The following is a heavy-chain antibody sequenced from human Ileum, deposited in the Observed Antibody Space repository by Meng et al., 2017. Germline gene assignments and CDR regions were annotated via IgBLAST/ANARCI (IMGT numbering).Heavy chain of an antibody. CDR3: ARGGGRYGPDFDY. CDR2: INHSGST. J-gene: IGHJ4*02. CDR1: GGAFSGYY. V-gene: IGHV4-34*01. D-gene: IGHD3-16*01. Sequence: QVQLQQGGAGLLKPSGTLCLTCAAYGGAFSGYYWSWIRQPPGKGLEWIGEINHSGSTNYNPSLKSRVTISVDTSKNQFSLKLSSVTAADTAVYYCARGGGRYGPDFDYWGQGTLITVSS.